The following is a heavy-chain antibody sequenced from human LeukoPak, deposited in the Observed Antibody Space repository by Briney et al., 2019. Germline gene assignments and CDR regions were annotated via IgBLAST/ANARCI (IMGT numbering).Heavy chain of an antibody. CDR3: ARDQEGFDY. V-gene: IGHV1-46*01. Sequence: ASVKVSCTASGYTFTSNYIHWVRQAPGQGLEWMGMIYPRDGSTSYAQKFQGRVTVTRDTSTSTVHMELSGLRSEDTAVYYCARDQEGFDYWCQGTLVTVSS. CDR1: GYTFTSNY. CDR2: IYPRDGST. J-gene: IGHJ4*02.